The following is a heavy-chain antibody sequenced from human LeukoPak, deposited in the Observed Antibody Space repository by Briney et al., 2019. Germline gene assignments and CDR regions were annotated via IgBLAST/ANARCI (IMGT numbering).Heavy chain of an antibody. CDR1: GFTFSSYE. J-gene: IGHJ4*02. D-gene: IGHD3-10*01. CDR2: ISSSGSTI. CDR3: GVEGGGSNYA. Sequence: GGSLRLSCAASGFTFSSYEMNWVRQAPGKGLEWVSYISSSGSTIYYADSVKGRFTISRDNAKNSLYLQITSLRAEDTACYYCGVEGGGSNYAGGQGTLVTVSS. V-gene: IGHV3-48*03.